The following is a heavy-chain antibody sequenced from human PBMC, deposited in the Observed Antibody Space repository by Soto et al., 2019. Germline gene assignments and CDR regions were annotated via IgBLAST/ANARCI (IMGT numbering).Heavy chain of an antibody. CDR2: IRQDGGAQ. Sequence: PGGPLRLSCVASGFTFTTYLMSWVRQAPGKGLEWVANIRQDGGAQYYVDSVKGRFTISRDNAKNSVYLKMNSLRPEDTALYFCVRDREVGVHGDAFEMWGQGTLVTISS. V-gene: IGHV3-7*03. CDR1: GFTFTTYL. CDR3: VRDREVGVHGDAFEM. D-gene: IGHD1-26*01. J-gene: IGHJ3*02.